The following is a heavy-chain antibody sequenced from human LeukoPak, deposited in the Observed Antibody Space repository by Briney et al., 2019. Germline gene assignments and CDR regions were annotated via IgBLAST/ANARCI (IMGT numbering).Heavy chain of an antibody. D-gene: IGHD1-1*01. V-gene: IGHV3-64D*09. CDR3: ARGWVLWDY. CDR1: VYTFTIYT. CDR2: VSSNGGST. J-gene: IGHJ4*02. Sequence: GGSLRLSCSPSVYTFTIYTMRCVCEALGEGLEYVSAVSSNGGSTYYADSVKGRFTNSRDNSKNTLYLQMSSLRAEDTAVYYCARGWVLWDYWGQGTLVTVSS.